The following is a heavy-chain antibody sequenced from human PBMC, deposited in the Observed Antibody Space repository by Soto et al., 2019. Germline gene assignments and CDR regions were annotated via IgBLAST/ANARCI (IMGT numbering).Heavy chain of an antibody. CDR3: VRSKGGYSYGAPFDY. J-gene: IGHJ4*02. CDR2: ISWNSGNI. Sequence: EVQLEESGGALVQPGRSLRLSCAASGFTFDDYAMHWVRQVLGKGLEWVSSISWNSGNIGYADSVKGRFTTSRDNPKTPPNLKMNSLRPEDTALYYCVRSKGGYSYGAPFDYGGQGTLFTVS. D-gene: IGHD5-18*01. V-gene: IGHV3-9*01. CDR1: GFTFDDYA.